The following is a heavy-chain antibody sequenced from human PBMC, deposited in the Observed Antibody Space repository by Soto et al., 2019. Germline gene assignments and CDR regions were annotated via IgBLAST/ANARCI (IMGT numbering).Heavy chain of an antibody. Sequence: GGSLRLSCAASGFTFISYGMHWVRQAPGKGLEWVAVIWYDGSNKYYADSVKGRFTISRDNSKNTLYLQMNSLRAEDTAVYYCAKERSCSTSSCYRIPPPTDYYSDMDVWGQGTSVTVSS. CDR3: AKERSCSTSSCYRIPPPTDYYSDMDV. J-gene: IGHJ6*02. CDR1: GFTFISYG. CDR2: IWYDGSNK. D-gene: IGHD2-2*01. V-gene: IGHV3-33*06.